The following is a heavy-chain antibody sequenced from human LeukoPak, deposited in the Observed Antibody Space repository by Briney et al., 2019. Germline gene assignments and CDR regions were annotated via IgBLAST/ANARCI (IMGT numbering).Heavy chain of an antibody. J-gene: IGHJ4*02. D-gene: IGHD2-2*01. V-gene: IGHV3-30*02. CDR1: GLTFSSYG. CDR2: IRYDGSNK. CDR3: AKDGGELVPAATNFDY. Sequence: GGSLRLSCAASGLTFSSYGMHWVRQAPGKGLEWVAFIRYDGSNKYYADSVKGRFTISRDNSKNTLYLQINSLRAEDTAVYYCAKDGGELVPAATNFDYWGQGTLVTVSS.